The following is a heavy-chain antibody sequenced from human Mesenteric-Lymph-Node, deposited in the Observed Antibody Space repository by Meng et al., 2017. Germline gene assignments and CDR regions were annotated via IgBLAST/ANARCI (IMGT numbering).Heavy chain of an antibody. CDR1: GGSFSGYY. CDR2: INHSGST. D-gene: IGHD3-3*01. J-gene: IGHJ4*02. Sequence: QGQLQQWGAGRLKPSETLFLTCAVYGGSFSGYYWSWIRQAPGKGLEWIGEINHSGSTKYNPSLKSRVTISVDTSKNQFSLKLSSVIAADTAVYYCARTLRFLEWLLDYWGQGTLVTVSS. V-gene: IGHV4-34*01. CDR3: ARTLRFLEWLLDY.